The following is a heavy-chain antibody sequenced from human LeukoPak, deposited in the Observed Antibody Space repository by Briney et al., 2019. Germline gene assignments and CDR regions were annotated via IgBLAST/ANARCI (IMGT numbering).Heavy chain of an antibody. CDR3: ARDGGGKGGYYFDY. Sequence: GGSLRLSCAASGFTFSSYSMNWVRQAPGKGLEWVSSISSSSSYIYYADSVKGRFTISRDNAKNSLYLQMNSLRAEDTAVYYCARDGGGKGGYYFDYWGQGTLVTVSS. CDR2: ISSSSSYI. J-gene: IGHJ4*02. D-gene: IGHD4-23*01. V-gene: IGHV3-21*01. CDR1: GFTFSSYS.